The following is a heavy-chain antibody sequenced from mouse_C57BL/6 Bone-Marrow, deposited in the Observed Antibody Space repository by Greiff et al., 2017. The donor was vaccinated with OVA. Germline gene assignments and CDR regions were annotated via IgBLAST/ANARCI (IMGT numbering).Heavy chain of an antibody. CDR2: ISDGGSYT. V-gene: IGHV5-4*01. Sequence: EVHLVESGGGLVKPGGSLKLSCAASGFTFSSYAMSWVRQTPEKRLEWVATISDGGSYTYYPDNVKGRFPISRDNAKNNLYLQMSHLNSEDTAMYYCAREGLRRRDGYYAMDYWGQGTSVTVSS. J-gene: IGHJ4*01. D-gene: IGHD2-4*01. CDR3: AREGLRRRDGYYAMDY. CDR1: GFTFSSYA.